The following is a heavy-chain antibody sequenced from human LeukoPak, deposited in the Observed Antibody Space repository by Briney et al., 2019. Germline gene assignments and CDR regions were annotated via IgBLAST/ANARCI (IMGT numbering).Heavy chain of an antibody. V-gene: IGHV4-59*08. CDR1: GGSISSYY. CDR2: IYYSGST. J-gene: IGHJ4*02. D-gene: IGHD3-10*01. Sequence: SSETLSLTCTVSGGSISSYYWSWIRQPPGKGLEWIGYIYYSGSTNYNPSLKSRVTISVDTSKNQFSLKLSSVTAADTAVYYCARHSSGSFYKGFDNWGQGTLVTVSS. CDR3: ARHSSGSFYKGFDN.